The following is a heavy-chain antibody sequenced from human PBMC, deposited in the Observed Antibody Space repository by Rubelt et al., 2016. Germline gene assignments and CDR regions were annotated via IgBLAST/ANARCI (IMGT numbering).Heavy chain of an antibody. D-gene: IGHD5-24*01. J-gene: IGHJ4*02. CDR2: IYYTGST. V-gene: IGHV4-61*08. Sequence: QVQLQESGPGLVKPSQTLSLTCAVSGGSISSGGYYWSWIRQPPGKGLEWIGYIYYTGSTNYNPSCRSRVTRAVYTSKNQFALKGSSVTAADTAVYYCARGDGYTLFYWGQGTLVTVSS. CDR1: GGSISSGGYY. CDR3: ARGDGYTLFY.